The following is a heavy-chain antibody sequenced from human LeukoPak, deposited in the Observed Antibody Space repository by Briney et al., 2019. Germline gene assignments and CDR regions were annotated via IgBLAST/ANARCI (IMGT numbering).Heavy chain of an antibody. J-gene: IGHJ4*02. CDR2: ISGSGGST. CDR1: GFTFSSYA. Sequence: GGSLRLSCAASGFTFSSYAMNWVRQAPGKGLEWVSAISGSGGSTYYADSVKGRFTISRDNSKNTLYLQKNSLRVEDTAIYFCAKDSTYDSSGYYDYWGQGTLVTVSS. V-gene: IGHV3-23*01. CDR3: AKDSTYDSSGYYDY. D-gene: IGHD3-22*01.